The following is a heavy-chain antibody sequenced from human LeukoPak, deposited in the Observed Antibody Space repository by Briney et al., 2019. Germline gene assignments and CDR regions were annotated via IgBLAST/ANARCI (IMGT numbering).Heavy chain of an antibody. CDR3: ARGRYDSSGYRFDY. V-gene: IGHV4-38-2*02. CDR1: GYSISSGYY. J-gene: IGHJ4*02. CDR2: IYHSGST. D-gene: IGHD3-22*01. Sequence: PSETLSLTCTVSGYSISSGYYWGWIRQPPGKGLEWIGSIYHSGSTYYNPSLKSRVTISVDTSKNQFSLKLSSVTAADTAVYYCARGRYDSSGYRFDYWGQGTLVTVSS.